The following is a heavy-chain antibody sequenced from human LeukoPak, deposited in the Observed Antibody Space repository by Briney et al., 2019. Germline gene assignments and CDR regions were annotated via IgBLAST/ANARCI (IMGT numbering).Heavy chain of an antibody. CDR2: ISGSGGST. Sequence: TGASLRLSCAASGFTFNSYGMSWVRQDPGKGLEWVSVISGSGGSTYYADSVKGRFTISRDNSKNRLYLQMNSLRAEDTAVYYCARERAGIWDSFDYWGQGTLVTVSS. V-gene: IGHV3-23*01. D-gene: IGHD3-10*01. CDR3: ARERAGIWDSFDY. J-gene: IGHJ4*02. CDR1: GFTFNSYG.